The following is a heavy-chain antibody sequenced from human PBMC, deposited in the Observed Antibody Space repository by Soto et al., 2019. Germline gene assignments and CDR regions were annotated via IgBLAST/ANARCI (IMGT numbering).Heavy chain of an antibody. CDR1: GFKFGDYA. CDR3: VKEGGGNTGWFEIEY. CDR2: VSGSGGTS. J-gene: IGHJ4*02. V-gene: IGHV3-23*01. Sequence: SLRLSCEASGFKFGDYAMSWVRRAPGKGLEWVAGVSGSGGTSDYGDSAKGRFTIARDNSQNTVSLQMRSLRAEDTAVYYCVKEGGGNTGWFEIEYWGLGTLVTVSS. D-gene: IGHD6-19*01.